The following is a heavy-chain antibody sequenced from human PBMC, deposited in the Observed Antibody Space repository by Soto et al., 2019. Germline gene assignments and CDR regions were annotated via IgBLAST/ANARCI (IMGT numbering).Heavy chain of an antibody. D-gene: IGHD6-19*01. Sequence: ASVKVSCKASGYTFTSYYMHWLRQAPGQGLEWMGIINPSGGRITYAQNFQGRVTMTRDTSTSTVYMELSSLRSEDTAVYYCAGTTSLQWYYMDVWDKGTTVTVSS. V-gene: IGHV1-46*03. J-gene: IGHJ6*03. CDR3: AGTTSLQWYYMDV. CDR1: GYTFTSYY. CDR2: INPSGGRI.